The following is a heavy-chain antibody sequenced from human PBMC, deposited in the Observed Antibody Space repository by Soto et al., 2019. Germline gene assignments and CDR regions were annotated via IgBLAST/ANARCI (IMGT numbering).Heavy chain of an antibody. CDR2: ISSSGSTI. V-gene: IGHV3-11*01. CDR1: GFTFSDDY. D-gene: IGHD6-13*01. CDR3: ARDRWYRSSWYVVEY. Sequence: GGCLRLSCAASGFTFSDDYMSWIRQAPGKGLGWVSYISSSGSTIYYADSVKGRFTISRDNAKNSLYLQMNSLRAEDTAVYYCARDRWYRSSWYVVEYWGQGTLVTVSS. J-gene: IGHJ4*02.